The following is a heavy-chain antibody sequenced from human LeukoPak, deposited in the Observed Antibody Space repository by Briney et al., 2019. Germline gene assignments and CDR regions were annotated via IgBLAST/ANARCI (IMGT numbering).Heavy chain of an antibody. CDR2: INPNSGGT. V-gene: IGHV1-2*02. CDR1: GYTFTDYS. CDR3: ALIGAIDS. J-gene: IGHJ4*02. Sequence: ASVKVSCKASGYTFTDYSIHWVRQAPGQGLEWMGWINPNSGGTNYAQKFRGSVTMTRDTSISTVYMELSRLRSDDTAVYYCALIGAIDSWGQGTLVTVSS.